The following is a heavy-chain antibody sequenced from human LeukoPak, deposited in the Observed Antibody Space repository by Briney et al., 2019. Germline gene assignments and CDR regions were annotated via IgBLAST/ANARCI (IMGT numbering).Heavy chain of an antibody. CDR2: ISGSGGST. J-gene: IGHJ5*02. Sequence: PGGSLRLSCAASGFTFSSYAMSWVRQAPGKGLEWVSAISGSGGSTYYADSVKGRFTISRDNSKNTLYLQMNSLRAEDTAVYYCAKDQHDYYGSGDGFDPWGQGTLVTVSS. V-gene: IGHV3-23*01. CDR1: GFTFSSYA. D-gene: IGHD3-10*01. CDR3: AKDQHDYYGSGDGFDP.